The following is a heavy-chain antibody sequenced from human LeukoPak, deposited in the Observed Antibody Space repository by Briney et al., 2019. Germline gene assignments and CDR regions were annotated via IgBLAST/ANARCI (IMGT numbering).Heavy chain of an antibody. V-gene: IGHV1-2*02. J-gene: IGHJ4*02. CDR1: GYTFADYY. CDR3: AREVTMVRGVIMAFGY. CDR2: INPNSGGT. D-gene: IGHD3-10*01. Sequence: GASVKVSCKASGYTFADYYMHWVRQAPGQGLEWMGWINPNSGGTNYAQKFQGRVTMTRDTSISTAYMELSRLRSDDTAVYYCAREVTMVRGVIMAFGYWGQGTLVTVSS.